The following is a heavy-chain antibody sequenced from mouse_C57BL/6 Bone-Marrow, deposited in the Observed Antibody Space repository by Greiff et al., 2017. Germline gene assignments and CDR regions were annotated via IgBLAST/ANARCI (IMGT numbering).Heavy chain of an antibody. V-gene: IGHV1-69*01. CDR3: ERITTVVATDYAMDY. CDR1: GYTFTSYW. J-gene: IGHJ4*01. Sequence: QVQLQQSGAELVMPGASVKLSCKASGYTFTSYWMHWVKQRPGQGLEWIGEIDPSDSYTNYNQKFKGKSTLTVDKSSSTAYMQISSLTSEDSAVYYCERITTVVATDYAMDYWGQGTSVTVSS. D-gene: IGHD1-1*01. CDR2: IDPSDSYT.